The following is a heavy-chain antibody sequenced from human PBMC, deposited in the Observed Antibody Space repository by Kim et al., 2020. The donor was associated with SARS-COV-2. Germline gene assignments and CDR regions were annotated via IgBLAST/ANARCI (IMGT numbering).Heavy chain of an antibody. V-gene: IGHV5-51*01. CDR1: GYSFTSYW. CDR2: IYPGDSDT. D-gene: IGHD3-10*01. Sequence: GESLKISCKGSGYSFTSYWIGWVRQMPGKGLEWMGIIYPGDSDTRYSPSFQGQVTISADKSISTAYLQWSSLKASDTAMYYCARKPTYGSGSYYNPSFAFDIWGQGTMVTVSS. CDR3: ARKPTYGSGSYYNPSFAFDI. J-gene: IGHJ3*02.